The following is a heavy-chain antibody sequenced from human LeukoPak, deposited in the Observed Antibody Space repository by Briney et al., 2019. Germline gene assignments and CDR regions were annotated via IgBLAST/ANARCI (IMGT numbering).Heavy chain of an antibody. CDR2: IYYSGST. Sequence: SETLSLTCTVSGGSLSSGDYYWSWIRQPPGTGLEWIGYIYYSGSTYYNPSLKSRVTISVDTSKNQFSLKLSSVTAADTAVYYCARDQGYRGGLDYWGQGTLVTVSS. J-gene: IGHJ4*02. V-gene: IGHV4-30-4*01. D-gene: IGHD5-18*01. CDR3: ARDQGYRGGLDY. CDR1: GGSLSSGDYY.